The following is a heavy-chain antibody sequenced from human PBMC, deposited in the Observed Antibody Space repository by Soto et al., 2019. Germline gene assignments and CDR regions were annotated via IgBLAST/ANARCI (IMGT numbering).Heavy chain of an antibody. D-gene: IGHD3-10*01. CDR2: IFHDGTA. V-gene: IGHV4-4*02. J-gene: IGHJ4*02. CDR1: GVSISSGNW. Sequence: SETLSLTCAVSGVSISSGNWWTWFRQSPKRGLEYIGEIFHDGTANYYPSFERRVAISVDTSKNQFSLKLTSVTAADTAIYFCARLVYDTRLNYMYFDFWGQGTLVTVSS. CDR3: ARLVYDTRLNYMYFDF.